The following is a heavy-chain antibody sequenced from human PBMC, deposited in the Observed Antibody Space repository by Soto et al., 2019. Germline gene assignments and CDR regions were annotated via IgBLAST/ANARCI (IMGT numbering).Heavy chain of an antibody. D-gene: IGHD3-22*01. CDR2: IYYSGST. J-gene: IGHJ4*02. Sequence: PSETLSLTCTVSGGSISSSSYYWGWIRQPPGKGLEGIGSIYYSGSTYYNPSLKSRVTISVDTSKNQFSLKLSSVTAADTAVYYCARIPTTYYYDSSGYPQDFDYWGQGTLVTVSS. CDR3: ARIPTTYYYDSSGYPQDFDY. V-gene: IGHV4-39*01. CDR1: GGSISSSSYY.